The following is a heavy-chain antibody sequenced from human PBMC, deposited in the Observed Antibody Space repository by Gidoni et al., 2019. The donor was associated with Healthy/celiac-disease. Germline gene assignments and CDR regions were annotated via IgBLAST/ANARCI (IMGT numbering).Heavy chain of an antibody. CDR2: IIPIFGTA. CDR1: GCTFSSYA. CDR3: ATYCGGDCSKNYYYGMDV. J-gene: IGHJ6*01. Sequence: QVKLVPSGAEVKKPGSSVTVSCKASGCTFSSYAISWVRQAPGQGLEWMVGIIPIFGTANYAQKFKGRVTITADESTSTAYMELSSLRSEDTAVYYCATYCGGDCSKNYYYGMDVWGQGTTVTVSS. V-gene: IGHV1-69*01. D-gene: IGHD2-21*02.